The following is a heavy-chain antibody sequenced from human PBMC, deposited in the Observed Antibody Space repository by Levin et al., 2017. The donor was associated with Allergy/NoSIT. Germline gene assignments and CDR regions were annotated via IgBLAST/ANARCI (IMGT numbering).Heavy chain of an antibody. CDR3: AKDLGVGAADWYFDL. CDR2: ISYDGSNK. Sequence: QSGGSLRLSCAASGFTFRNYGMYWVRQAPGKGLEWLAIISYDGSNKYYADSVKGRFTISRDNSKNTLYLQMNSLRPEDTALYYCAKDLGVGAADWYFDLWGRGTLVTVSS. V-gene: IGHV3-30*18. D-gene: IGHD1-26*01. CDR1: GFTFRNYG. J-gene: IGHJ2*01.